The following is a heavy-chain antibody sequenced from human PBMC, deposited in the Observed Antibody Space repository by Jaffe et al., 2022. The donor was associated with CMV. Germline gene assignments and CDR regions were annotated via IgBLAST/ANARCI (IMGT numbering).Heavy chain of an antibody. CDR2: IYYSGST. CDR3: ARRKKYSSSGYFDY. D-gene: IGHD6-6*01. CDR1: GGSISSYY. V-gene: IGHV4-59*08. J-gene: IGHJ4*02. Sequence: QVQLQESGPGLVKPSETLSLTCTVSGGSISSYYWSWIRQPPGKGLEWIGYIYYSGSTNYNPSLKSRVTISVDTSKNQFSLKLSSVTAADTAVYYCARRKKYSSSGYFDYWGQGTLVTVSS.